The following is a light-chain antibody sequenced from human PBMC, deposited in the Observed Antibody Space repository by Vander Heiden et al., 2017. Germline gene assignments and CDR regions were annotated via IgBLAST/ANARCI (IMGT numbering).Light chain of an antibody. V-gene: IGLV3-1*01. Sequence: SYELTQPPSVSVSPGQTASITCSGDKLGNKYACWYQQRPGQSPVLVIYQDSKRPSRIPERFSGSNSGNTATLTISETQAMDEANYYCQAWDSNTAVFGGGTKLSVL. CDR2: QDS. CDR1: KLGNKY. CDR3: QAWDSNTAV. J-gene: IGLJ2*01.